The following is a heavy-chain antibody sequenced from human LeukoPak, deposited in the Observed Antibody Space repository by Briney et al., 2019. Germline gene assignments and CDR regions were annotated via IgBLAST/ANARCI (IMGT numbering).Heavy chain of an antibody. CDR3: ARGKNGDSLFDY. J-gene: IGHJ4*02. D-gene: IGHD4-17*01. V-gene: IGHV3-23*01. CDR1: GFTFSSYA. CDR2: ISGSGGGSGGGT. Sequence: GGSLRLSCAASGFTFSSYAMSWVRQAPGKGLEWISVISGSGGGSGGGTHYADSVKGRFTISRDNAKKTLFLQMNSLRAQDTAVYYCARGKNGDSLFDYWGQGTLVTVSS.